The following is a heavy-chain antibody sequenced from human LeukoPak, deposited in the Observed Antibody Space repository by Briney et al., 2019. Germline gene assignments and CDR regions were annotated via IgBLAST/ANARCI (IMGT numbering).Heavy chain of an antibody. CDR1: GGSISSYY. V-gene: IGHV4-39*01. J-gene: IGHJ4*02. CDR3: ARGSPEGIDY. D-gene: IGHD1-14*01. Sequence: SETLSLTCTVSGGSISSYYWGWIRQPPGKGLEWIGSIYYSGSTYYNPSLKSRVTISVDTSKNQFSLKLSSVTAADTAVYYCARGSPEGIDYWGQGTLVTVSS. CDR2: IYYSGST.